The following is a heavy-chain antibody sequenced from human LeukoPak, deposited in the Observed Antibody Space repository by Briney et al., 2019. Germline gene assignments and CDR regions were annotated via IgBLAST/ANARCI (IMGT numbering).Heavy chain of an antibody. CDR2: IIPIFGTA. CDR3: ARTSARFRGNWFDP. J-gene: IGHJ5*02. CDR1: GGTFSSYA. D-gene: IGHD3-3*01. V-gene: IGHV1-69*05. Sequence: GSSVKVSRKASGGTFSSYAISWVRQAPGQGLEWMGRIIPIFGTANYAQKFQGRVTITTDESTSTAYMELSSLRSEDTAVYYCARTSARFRGNWFDPWGQGTLVTVSS.